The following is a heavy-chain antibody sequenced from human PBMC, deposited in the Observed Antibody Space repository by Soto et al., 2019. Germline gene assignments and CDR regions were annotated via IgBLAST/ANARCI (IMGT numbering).Heavy chain of an antibody. CDR2: IYNSGST. CDR3: VRDVVDFGDPPERLADYLGMDV. D-gene: IGHD4-17*01. J-gene: IGHJ6*02. V-gene: IGHV4-59*01. CDR1: GDSISRYY. Sequence: QVQLQESGPGLVKPSETLSLTCTVSGDSISRYYWSWIRQPPGKGLEWIGYIYNSGSTNYNPSLKSRVTISEDTSKIQFSLKLRSVTAADTAVYYCVRDVVDFGDPPERLADYLGMDVWGQGTTVTVSS.